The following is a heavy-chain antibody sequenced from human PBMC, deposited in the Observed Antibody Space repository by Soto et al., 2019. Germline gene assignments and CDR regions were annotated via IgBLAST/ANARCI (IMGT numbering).Heavy chain of an antibody. J-gene: IGHJ6*01. CDR1: GYTFTSYY. Sequence: ASVKVSCKASGYTFTSYYMHWARQAPGQGLEWMGIINPSGGSTSYAQKFQGRVTMTRDTSTSTVYMELSSLRSEDTAVYYCARDENIVVVVAAETYYYYYGVDVWGQGTTVSVSS. V-gene: IGHV1-46*03. CDR2: INPSGGST. CDR3: ARDENIVVVVAAETYYYYYGVDV. D-gene: IGHD2-15*01.